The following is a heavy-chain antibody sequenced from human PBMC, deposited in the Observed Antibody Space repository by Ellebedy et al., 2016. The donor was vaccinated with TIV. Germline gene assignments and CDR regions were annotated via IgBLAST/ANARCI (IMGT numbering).Heavy chain of an antibody. CDR2: IKQDESEK. V-gene: IGHV3-7*01. CDR1: GFTFSSYW. D-gene: IGHD1-26*01. Sequence: GGSLRLXCEVSGFTFSSYWMSWVRQAPGKGLEWVANIKQDESEKHCVDSVKGRFTISRDSAKNSLFLQMNSLRIEDTAVYYCVRVSRSGNYPGWGQGTLVTVSS. CDR3: VRVSRSGNYPG. J-gene: IGHJ4*02.